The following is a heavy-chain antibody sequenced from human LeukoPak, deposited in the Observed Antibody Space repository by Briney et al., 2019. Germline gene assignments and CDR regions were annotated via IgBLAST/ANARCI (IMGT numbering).Heavy chain of an antibody. J-gene: IGHJ4*02. CDR3: ARAPYSGYDYYFDY. Sequence: GGSLRLSCAASGFTVSSNYMSWVRQAPGKGLEWVSVIYSGGSTYYADSVKGRFTISRDNSKNTLYLQMNSLRAEDTAVYYCARAPYSGYDYYFDYWGQGTLVTVSS. CDR1: GFTVSSNY. D-gene: IGHD5-12*01. V-gene: IGHV3-53*01. CDR2: IYSGGST.